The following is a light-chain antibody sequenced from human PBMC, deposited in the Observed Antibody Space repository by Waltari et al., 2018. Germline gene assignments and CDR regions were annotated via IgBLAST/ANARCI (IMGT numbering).Light chain of an antibody. Sequence: VTITCRESQEIRNDLGWYQQKPGKAPKFLIYAASSLQSGVPSRFSGSGSGTDFTLTISSLQPEDFATYYCLQDYGYPRTFGQGTKVEVK. CDR3: LQDYGYPRT. V-gene: IGKV1-6*01. J-gene: IGKJ1*01. CDR1: QEIRND. CDR2: AAS.